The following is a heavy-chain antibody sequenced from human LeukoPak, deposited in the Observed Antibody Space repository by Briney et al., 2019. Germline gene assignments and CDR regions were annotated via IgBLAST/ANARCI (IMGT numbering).Heavy chain of an antibody. V-gene: IGHV3-21*06. CDR3: ARVAEAAAFDS. CDR1: GFSFSTC. CDR2: ISRNSRYI. D-gene: IGHD6-13*01. J-gene: IGHJ4*02. Sequence: GGSLRLSCAASGFSFSTCMNWVRQAPGKGLEWVSSISRNSRYIYYADSMRGRFTISRDNAKNSLYLQMNSLKPEDTAVYYCARVAEAAAFDSWGQGTLVTVSS.